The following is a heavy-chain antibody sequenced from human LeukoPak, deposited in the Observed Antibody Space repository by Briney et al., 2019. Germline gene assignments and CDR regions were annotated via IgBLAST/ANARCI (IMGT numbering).Heavy chain of an antibody. CDR2: ISSSSSYI. D-gene: IGHD6-19*01. J-gene: IGHJ4*02. CDR1: GFTFSSYS. CDR3: ASSSGWLPQDY. Sequence: GGSLRLSCAASGFTFSSYSMNWVRQAPGNGLEWVSSISSSSSYIYYADSVKGRFTISRDNAKNSLYLQMNSLRAEDTAVYYCASSSGWLPQDYWGQGTLVTVSS. V-gene: IGHV3-21*01.